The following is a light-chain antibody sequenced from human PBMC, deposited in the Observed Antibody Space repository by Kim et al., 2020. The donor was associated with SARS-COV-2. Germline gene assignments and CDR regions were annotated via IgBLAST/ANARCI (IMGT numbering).Light chain of an antibody. Sequence: DIVLTQSPDSLAVSLGERVTINCRSSQSVLYSANKKNYLAWYQQKAGQPPKVLISWASTRESGVPERFSGSGSGTDFTLTISSLQAEDVAIYYCHQHYTTPYTLGQGTKLEI. V-gene: IGKV4-1*01. CDR1: QSVLYSANKKNY. J-gene: IGKJ2*01. CDR2: WAS. CDR3: HQHYTTPYT.